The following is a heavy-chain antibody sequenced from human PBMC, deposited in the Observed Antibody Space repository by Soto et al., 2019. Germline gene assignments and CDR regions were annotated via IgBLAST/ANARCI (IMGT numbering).Heavy chain of an antibody. D-gene: IGHD2-2*01. CDR2: LAWDGGSI. CDR1: GFTFDAYP. Sequence: GGSLRLSCAASGFTFDAYPMHWVRQAPGRGLEWVAGLAWDGGSIEYVDSVEGRFTISRDNAKNSLYLQMSSLRDEDTALYYCVRDAAFDFWGQGTQVTVSS. V-gene: IGHV3-9*01. J-gene: IGHJ3*01. CDR3: VRDAAFDF.